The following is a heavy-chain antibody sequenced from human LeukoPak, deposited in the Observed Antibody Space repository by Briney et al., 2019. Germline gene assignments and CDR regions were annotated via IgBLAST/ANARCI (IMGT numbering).Heavy chain of an antibody. CDR1: GFTFSSYA. CDR3: AKDVSVLRFLEWNYYGMDV. Sequence: GGSLRLSCAASGFTFSSYAMSWVRQAPGKGLEWVSAISGSGDSTYYADSVKGRFTISRDNSKNTLYLQMNSLRPGDTAVYYCAKDVSVLRFLEWNYYGMDVWGQGTTVTVSS. V-gene: IGHV3-23*01. CDR2: ISGSGDST. J-gene: IGHJ6*02. D-gene: IGHD3-3*01.